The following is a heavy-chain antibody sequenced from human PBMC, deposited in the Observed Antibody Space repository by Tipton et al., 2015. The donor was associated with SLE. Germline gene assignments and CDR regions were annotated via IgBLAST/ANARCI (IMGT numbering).Heavy chain of an antibody. CDR3: ARGDLYDYIWGSYRLDAFDI. CDR1: GYSISSGYY. J-gene: IGHJ3*02. CDR2: IYHSGST. V-gene: IGHV4-38-2*01. D-gene: IGHD3-16*02. Sequence: TLSLTCAVSGYSISSGYYWGWIRQPPGKGLEWIGSIYHSGSTYYNPSLKSRVTISVDTSKNQFSLKLSSVTAADTAAYYCARGDLYDYIWGSYRLDAFDIWGQGTMVTVSS.